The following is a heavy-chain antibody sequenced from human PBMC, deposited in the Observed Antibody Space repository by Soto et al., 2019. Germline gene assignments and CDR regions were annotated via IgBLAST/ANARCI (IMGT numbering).Heavy chain of an antibody. CDR2: IIPILGIA. V-gene: IGHV1-69*08. J-gene: IGHJ4*02. D-gene: IGHD4-17*01. CDR1: GGTFSSYT. Sequence: QVQLVQSGAEVKKPGSSVKVSCKASGGTFSSYTISWVRQAPGQGLEWMGGIIPILGIANYAQKFQGRVTITADKSTSTAYMELSSLRSEDTAVYYCARDRSVTPKPPASYYFDYWGQGTLVTVSS. CDR3: ARDRSVTPKPPASYYFDY.